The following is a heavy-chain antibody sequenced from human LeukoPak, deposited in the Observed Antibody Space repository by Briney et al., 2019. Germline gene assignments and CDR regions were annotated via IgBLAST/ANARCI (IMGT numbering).Heavy chain of an antibody. V-gene: IGHV3-20*04. J-gene: IGHJ3*01. Sequence: GGSLRLSCAASGFTFDDHAIAWVRLTPGRGLEWVSSITWNGDITDHADSVRGRFTISRDNAKNSAYLQMNSLRVKDTALYFCARVRIPRWLDGLDMWGQGTMVTVSS. CDR2: ITWNGDIT. CDR1: GFTFDDHA. D-gene: IGHD5-24*01. CDR3: ARVRIPRWLDGLDM.